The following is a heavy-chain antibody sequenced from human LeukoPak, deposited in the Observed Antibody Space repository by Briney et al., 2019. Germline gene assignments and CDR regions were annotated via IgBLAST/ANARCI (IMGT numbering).Heavy chain of an antibody. D-gene: IGHD3-3*01. Sequence: PSETLSLTCTVSGGSISSYYWSWIRQPPGKGLEWIGYIYYSGSTNYNPSLKSRVTISVDTSKNQFSLKLSSVTAADTAVYYCARVSGDYDFWSGYYQGNWFDPWGRGTLVTVSS. J-gene: IGHJ5*02. CDR3: ARVSGDYDFWSGYYQGNWFDP. V-gene: IGHV4-59*01. CDR2: IYYSGST. CDR1: GGSISSYY.